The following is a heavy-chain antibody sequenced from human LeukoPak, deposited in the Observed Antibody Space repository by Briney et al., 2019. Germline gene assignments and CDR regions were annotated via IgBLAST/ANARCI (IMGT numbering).Heavy chain of an antibody. CDR2: ISYDGTEK. CDR3: ARDGHGVPLDY. V-gene: IGHV3-30*03. Sequence: PGGSLRLSCAASGFTVSSNYMSWVRQAPGKGLEWVAVISYDGTEKYYGDSVKGRFTISRDNSKNTLYLQMNSLRAEDTALYYCARDGHGVPLDYWGQGTLVTVSP. D-gene: IGHD4-17*01. CDR1: GFTVSSNY. J-gene: IGHJ4*02.